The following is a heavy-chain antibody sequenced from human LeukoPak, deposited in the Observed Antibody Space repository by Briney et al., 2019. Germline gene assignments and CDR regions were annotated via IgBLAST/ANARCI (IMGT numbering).Heavy chain of an antibody. CDR1: GGSFSGYY. CDR2: INHSGST. J-gene: IGHJ3*02. V-gene: IGHV4-34*01. Sequence: SETLSLTCAVYGGSFSGYYWSWIRQPPGKGLEWMGEINHSGSTNYNPSLKSRVTISVDTSKNQFSLKLSSVTAADTAVYYCARGFGLWGYSYGGAFDIWGQGTMVTVSP. CDR3: ARGFGLWGYSYGGAFDI. D-gene: IGHD5-18*01.